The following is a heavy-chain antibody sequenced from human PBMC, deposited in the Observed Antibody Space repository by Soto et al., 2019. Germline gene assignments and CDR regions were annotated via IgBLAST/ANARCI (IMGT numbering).Heavy chain of an antibody. D-gene: IGHD3-10*01. J-gene: IGHJ5*02. CDR3: ARMEPFGSLIWLDT. CDR2: MNPGSGDT. V-gene: IGHV1-8*01. CDR1: GYSFTNND. Sequence: ASVKVSCKASGYSFTNNDVSWVRQATGQGLEWMGWMNPGSGDTGYAQKFQGRVTMTRDISIATAYMELSSLRSDATAIYYCARMEPFGSLIWLDTWGQGTLVTVSS.